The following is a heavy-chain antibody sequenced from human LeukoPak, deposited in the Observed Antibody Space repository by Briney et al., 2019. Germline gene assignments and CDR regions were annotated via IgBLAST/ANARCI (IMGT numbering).Heavy chain of an antibody. CDR2: IYYSGST. CDR1: GGSISSGTYY. Sequence: SETLSLTCIVSGGSISSGTYYWGWIRQPPGKGLEWIGSIYYSGSTYYNPSLKGRVTISVDTSKNQFSLNLTSVTAADTAVYYCARLWGEGGYPRVFDYWGQGTLVTVSS. J-gene: IGHJ4*02. CDR3: ARLWGEGGYPRVFDY. V-gene: IGHV4-39*01. D-gene: IGHD3-22*01.